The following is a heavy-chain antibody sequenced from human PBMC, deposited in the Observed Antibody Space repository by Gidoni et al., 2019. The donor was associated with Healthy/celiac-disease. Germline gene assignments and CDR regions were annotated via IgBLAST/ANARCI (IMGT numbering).Heavy chain of an antibody. CDR2: ISYDGSNK. D-gene: IGHD1-20*01. V-gene: IGHV3-30*18. CDR1: GFTFSSYG. CDR3: AKDSGPYNWNDCFDY. J-gene: IGHJ4*02. Sequence: QVQLVESGGGVVQPGRSLRLSCAASGFTFSSYGMHWVRQAPGKGLAWVAVISYDGSNKYYADSVKGRFTISRDNSKNTLYLQMNSLRAEDTAVYYCAKDSGPYNWNDCFDYWGQGTLVTVSS.